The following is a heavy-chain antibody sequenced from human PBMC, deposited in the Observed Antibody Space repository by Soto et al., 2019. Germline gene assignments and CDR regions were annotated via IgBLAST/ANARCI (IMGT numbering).Heavy chain of an antibody. CDR2: INAGNGNT. CDR3: AREGRIYYYDSSGYYYGLFPVAY. J-gene: IGHJ4*02. V-gene: IGHV1-3*01. CDR1: GYTFTSYA. D-gene: IGHD3-22*01. Sequence: QVQLVQSGAEVKKPGASVKVSCKASGYTFTSYAMHWVRQAPGQRLEWMGWINAGNGNTKYSQKFQGRVTITRDTSASTAYMELSSLRSEDTAVYYCAREGRIYYYDSSGYYYGLFPVAYWGQGTLETVSS.